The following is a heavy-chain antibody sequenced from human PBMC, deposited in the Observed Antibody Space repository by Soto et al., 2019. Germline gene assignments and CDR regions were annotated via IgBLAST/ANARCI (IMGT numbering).Heavy chain of an antibody. J-gene: IGHJ4*02. V-gene: IGHV4-31*03. D-gene: IGHD4-17*01. Sequence: SETLSLTCTVSGGSISSGGYYWSWIRQHPGKGLEWIGYIYYSGSTYYNPSLKSRVTISVDTSKNQFSLKLRSVTAADTAVYYCARKATVTTCFDYWGQGTLVTVSS. CDR1: GGSISSGGYY. CDR3: ARKATVTTCFDY. CDR2: IYYSGST.